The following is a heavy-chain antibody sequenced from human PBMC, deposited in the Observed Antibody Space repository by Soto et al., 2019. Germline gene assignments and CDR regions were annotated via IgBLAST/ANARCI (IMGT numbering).Heavy chain of an antibody. V-gene: IGHV3-33*08. CDR3: VFGSWNQYSFDH. CDR2: FWYDASAQ. D-gene: IGHD6-13*01. CDR1: GFTFTSYS. Sequence: GGSLRLSCTTSGFTFTSYSMHWVRQAPGKGLEWVATFWYDASAQRYADSVKGRFTISRDLSRGTVYLLMDSLRTDDTAVYYCVFGSWNQYSFDHWGQEILVTVSS. J-gene: IGHJ4*02.